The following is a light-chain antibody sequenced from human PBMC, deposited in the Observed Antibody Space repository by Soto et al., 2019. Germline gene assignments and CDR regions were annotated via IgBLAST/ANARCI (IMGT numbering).Light chain of an antibody. J-gene: IGKJ1*01. CDR2: GAS. CDR1: QSVSKNY. CDR3: QQYGSSGT. Sequence: IVLTQSPGTRSLSPGERATLSCRASQSVSKNYLAWYKQKPGQAPRVLIYGASNRATGIPDRLSGSGSGTEFTLTISRMEPEDFAVYYCQQYGSSGTFGQGTKVDIK. V-gene: IGKV3-20*01.